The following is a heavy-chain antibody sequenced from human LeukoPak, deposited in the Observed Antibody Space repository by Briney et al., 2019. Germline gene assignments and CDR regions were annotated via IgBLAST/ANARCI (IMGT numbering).Heavy chain of an antibody. CDR1: GFTVSNKY. J-gene: IGHJ4*02. CDR3: ARDWGQRGVGATLAN. Sequence: GGSLRLSCAASGFTVSNKYMTWVRQAPGKGLEWVSLIYSDGRTYYADSVKGRCTISRDGSKNTLYLQMNSLRVEDTAVYYCARDWGQRGVGATLANWGQGTLVIVSS. CDR2: IYSDGRT. D-gene: IGHD1-26*01. V-gene: IGHV3-53*01.